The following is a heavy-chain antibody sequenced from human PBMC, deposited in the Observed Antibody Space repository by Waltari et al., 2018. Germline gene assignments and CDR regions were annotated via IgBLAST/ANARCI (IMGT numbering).Heavy chain of an antibody. CDR2: VDSSASP. J-gene: IGHJ6*03. CDR1: GDSVRTNY. CDR3: ARSHLKPGTSGDYYYYDMDV. V-gene: IGHV4-4*07. D-gene: IGHD1-7*01. Sequence: QVQLQESGPGLVKSSETLSLTCTVSGDSVRTNYWNWIRQPAGKGLAWIGRVDSSASPNYKPSLKSRVAMSVYTSMNQFSLRLNYVTAADTAVYHCARSHLKPGTSGDYYYYDMDVWSKGTTVTVSS.